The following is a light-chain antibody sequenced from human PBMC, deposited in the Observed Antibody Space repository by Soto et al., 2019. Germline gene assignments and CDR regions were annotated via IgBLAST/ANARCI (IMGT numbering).Light chain of an antibody. CDR2: KAS. Sequence: DIQMTQSPSTLSASVGDRVTITCRASQSISSWLAWYQQKPGKAPKLLIYKASSLESGVPSRFSGSGSGTEFSLTIRSLQPDDFATYYCQQYNSYPRTFCQGTKVEIK. CDR1: QSISSW. CDR3: QQYNSYPRT. V-gene: IGKV1-5*03. J-gene: IGKJ1*01.